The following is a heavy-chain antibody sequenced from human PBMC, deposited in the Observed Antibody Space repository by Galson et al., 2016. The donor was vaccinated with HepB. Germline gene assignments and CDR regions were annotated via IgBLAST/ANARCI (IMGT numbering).Heavy chain of an antibody. CDR3: ARATRRYSGSDFPPNY. Sequence: SLRLSCAASGFTFSSYTLHWVRQAPGKGLGWVAVISDDGSKKYYADPVKGRFTISSDNSNNTLYLQMNSLRAEDTAVYYCARATRRYSGSDFPPNYWGQGTLVTVSS. CDR2: ISDDGSKK. V-gene: IGHV3-30-3*01. CDR1: GFTFSSYT. D-gene: IGHD5-12*01. J-gene: IGHJ4*02.